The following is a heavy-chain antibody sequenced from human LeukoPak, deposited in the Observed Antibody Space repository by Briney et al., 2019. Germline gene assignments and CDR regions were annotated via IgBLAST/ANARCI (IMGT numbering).Heavy chain of an antibody. CDR1: GYTFTSYG. J-gene: IGHJ4*02. CDR2: TSAYNGNT. D-gene: IGHD5-18*01. V-gene: IGHV1-18*01. CDR3: ARDGRGREAWIQLWLHSFDY. Sequence: ASVKVSCKASGYTFTSYGISWVRQAPGQGLEWMGWTSAYNGNTNYAQKLQGRVTMTTDTSTSTAYMELRSLRSDDTAVYYCARDGRGREAWIQLWLHSFDYWGQGTLVTVSS.